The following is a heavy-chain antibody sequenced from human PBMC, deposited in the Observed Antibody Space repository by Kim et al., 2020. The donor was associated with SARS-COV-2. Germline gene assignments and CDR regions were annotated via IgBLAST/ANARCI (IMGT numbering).Heavy chain of an antibody. Sequence: ATTYGASVKGRFTISREDSKNTAYLQMNSLNTEDTAVYYCRARGGDASEDWGQGTLVTVSS. CDR3: RARGGDASED. D-gene: IGHD3-16*01. V-gene: IGHV3-73*01. CDR2: AT. J-gene: IGHJ4*02.